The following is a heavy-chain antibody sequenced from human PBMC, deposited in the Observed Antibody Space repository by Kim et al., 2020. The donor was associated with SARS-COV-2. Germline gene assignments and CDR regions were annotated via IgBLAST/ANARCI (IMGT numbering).Heavy chain of an antibody. CDR1: GYSFTSYW. Sequence: GESLKISCKGSGYSFTSYWISWVRQMPGKGLEWMGRIDPSDSYTNYSPSFQGHVTISADKSISTAYLQWSSLKASDTAMYYCARPQWPSGYYYGMDVWGQGTTVTVSS. V-gene: IGHV5-10-1*01. J-gene: IGHJ6*02. CDR2: IDPSDSYT. CDR3: ARPQWPSGYYYGMDV. D-gene: IGHD6-19*01.